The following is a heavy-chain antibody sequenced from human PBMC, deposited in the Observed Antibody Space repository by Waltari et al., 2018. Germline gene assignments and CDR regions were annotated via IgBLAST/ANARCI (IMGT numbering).Heavy chain of an antibody. CDR3: ARGYSSSWYYFDY. CDR2: IKQDGSEK. D-gene: IGHD6-13*01. J-gene: IGHJ4*02. V-gene: IGHV3-7*04. CDR1: GFTFSSYW. Sequence: EVQLVESGGGLVQPGGSLRLSCAASGFTFSSYWMSWVRQAPGKGLEWVANIKQDGSEKYYLDSVKGRFTISRDNAKNSLYLQMNSLRAEDTAVYYCARGYSSSWYYFDYWGQGTLVTVSS.